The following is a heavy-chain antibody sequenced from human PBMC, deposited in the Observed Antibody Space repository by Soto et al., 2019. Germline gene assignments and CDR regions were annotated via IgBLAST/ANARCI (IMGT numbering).Heavy chain of an antibody. J-gene: IGHJ5*02. CDR1: GYTLTIYQ. Sequence: QVQLVQSGAEVKKPAASVKVSCRASGYTLTIYQMHWVRQAPGQGLEWMGKINPSAGSTTYARKFQGRVAMTSATSTSTVYMELSSLRSADTAVYYCARARPLWELAHNWFDPWGQGTLVTVSS. V-gene: IGHV1-46*01. D-gene: IGHD1-26*01. CDR2: INPSAGST. CDR3: ARARPLWELAHNWFDP.